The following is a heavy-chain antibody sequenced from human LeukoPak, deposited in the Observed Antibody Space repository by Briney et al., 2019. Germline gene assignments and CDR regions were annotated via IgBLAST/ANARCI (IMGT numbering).Heavy chain of an antibody. Sequence: GTSLRLSCEASGFTFSTFPMHWVRQTPDKRLEWVAVISDDGRDTYYADSVKGRLTISRDNSKNTLYLQMNSLSPEDTAVVYCARVGRVSIYPSYMDVWGEGTTVIVSS. V-gene: IGHV3-30*04. D-gene: IGHD6-6*01. J-gene: IGHJ6*03. CDR2: ISDDGRDT. CDR3: ARVGRVSIYPSYMDV. CDR1: GFTFSTFP.